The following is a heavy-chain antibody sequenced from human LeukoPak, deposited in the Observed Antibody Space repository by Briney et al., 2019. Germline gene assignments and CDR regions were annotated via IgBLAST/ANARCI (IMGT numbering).Heavy chain of an antibody. CDR3: SKARIVGPPTPLRF. Sequence: GGSLRLSCAASGFTFSSYSFNWVRQAPGRGLEWVSSISSSSDYIYYADSVKGRFTISRDNSKNTLYLQMNSLRAEDTAVYYCSKARIVGPPTPLRFWGQGTLVTVSS. D-gene: IGHD1-26*01. J-gene: IGHJ4*02. V-gene: IGHV3-21*01. CDR1: GFTFSSYS. CDR2: ISSSSDYI.